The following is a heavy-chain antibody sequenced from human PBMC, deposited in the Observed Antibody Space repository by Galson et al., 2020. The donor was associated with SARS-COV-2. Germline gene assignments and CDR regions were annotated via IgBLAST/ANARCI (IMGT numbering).Heavy chain of an antibody. D-gene: IGHD6-19*01. J-gene: IGHJ4*02. Sequence: GGSLSLSCEVSGFTFNDFWMSWFRQAPGKGLEWVANIKGDGSETNYADFVKGRFSISRDNAANSLYLQMNSLRVEDSAVYYCSGEGWQGGYWGQGTRVTVSS. CDR3: SGEGWQGGY. V-gene: IGHV3-7*01. CDR1: GFTFNDFW. CDR2: IKGDGSET.